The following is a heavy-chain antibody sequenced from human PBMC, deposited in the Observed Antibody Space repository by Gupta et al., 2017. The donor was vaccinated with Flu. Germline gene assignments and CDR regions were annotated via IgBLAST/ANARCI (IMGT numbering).Heavy chain of an antibody. Sequence: EVQLLESGGGLVQPGGSLRLSCAASGFTFSSYAMSWVRQATGKGLEWVSAISGSGGSTYYADSVKGRFTISRDNSKNTLYLQMNSLRAEDTAVYYCAKVFKSFDSSIWYFDLWGRGTLVTVSS. J-gene: IGHJ2*01. CDR3: AKVFKSFDSSIWYFDL. V-gene: IGHV3-23*01. CDR1: GFTFSSYA. CDR2: ISGSGGST. D-gene: IGHD3-22*01.